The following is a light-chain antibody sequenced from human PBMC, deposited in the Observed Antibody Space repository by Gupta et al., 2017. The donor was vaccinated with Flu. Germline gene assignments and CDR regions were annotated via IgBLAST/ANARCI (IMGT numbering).Light chain of an antibody. Sequence: QSVLTQPPSASNTPGPRVTISCSGSSSNIGSNYVYWYQQLPGTAPKLLIYRNNKRHSGVPARFSGSKSGTSASLAISGLRSEDEADYYCAAWDDSLSGSYVFGTGTKVTVL. CDR3: AAWDDSLSGSYV. J-gene: IGLJ1*01. V-gene: IGLV1-47*01. CDR1: SSNIGSNY. CDR2: RNN.